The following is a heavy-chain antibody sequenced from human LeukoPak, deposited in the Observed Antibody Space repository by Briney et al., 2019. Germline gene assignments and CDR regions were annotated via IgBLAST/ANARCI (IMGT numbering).Heavy chain of an antibody. V-gene: IGHV3-66*01. CDR1: GFTVSSNY. CDR3: ASGLEYGDYYYYGMDV. D-gene: IGHD2/OR15-2a*01. Sequence: PGGSLRLSCAASGFTVSSNYMSWVRQAPGKGLEWVSVIYSGGSTYYADSVKGRFTISRDNSKNTLYLQMNSLRAEDTAVYYCASGLEYGDYYYYGMDVWGQGTTVTVSS. J-gene: IGHJ6*02. CDR2: IYSGGST.